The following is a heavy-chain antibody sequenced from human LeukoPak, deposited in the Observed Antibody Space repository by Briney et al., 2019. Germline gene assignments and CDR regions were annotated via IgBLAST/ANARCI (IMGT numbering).Heavy chain of an antibody. V-gene: IGHV1-69*04. CDR3: AILGYYGSGSYYIDLFDY. Sequence: SVKVSCKASGGTFSSYAISWVRRAPGQGLEWMGRIIPILGIANYAQKFQGRVTITADKSTSTAYMELSSLRSEDTAVYYCAILGYYGSGSYYIDLFDYWGQGILVTVSS. J-gene: IGHJ4*02. D-gene: IGHD3-10*01. CDR1: GGTFSSYA. CDR2: IIPILGIA.